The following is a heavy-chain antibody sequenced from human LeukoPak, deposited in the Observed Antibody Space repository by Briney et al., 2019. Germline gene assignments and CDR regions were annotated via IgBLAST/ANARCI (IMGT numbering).Heavy chain of an antibody. J-gene: IGHJ5*02. D-gene: IGHD3-22*01. CDR2: MNPNSGNT. Sequence: ASVKVSCKASGYTFTSYGISWVRQAPGQGLEWMGWMNPNSGNTGYAQKFQGRVTMTRNTSVSTAYMELNSLRSEDTAVYYCARVRRITMIHWFDPWGQGTLVTVSS. CDR1: GYTFTSYG. CDR3: ARVRRITMIHWFDP. V-gene: IGHV1-8*02.